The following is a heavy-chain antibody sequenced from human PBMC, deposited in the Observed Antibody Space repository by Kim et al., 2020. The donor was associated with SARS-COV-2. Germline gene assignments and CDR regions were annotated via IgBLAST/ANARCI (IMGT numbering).Heavy chain of an antibody. CDR1: GGSISSYY. V-gene: IGHV4-4*07. J-gene: IGHJ6*04. D-gene: IGHD3-10*01. Sequence: SETLSLTCTVSGGSISSYYWSWIRQPAGKGLEWIGRIYTSGSTNYNPSLKSRVTMSVDTSKNQFSLKLSSVTAADTAVYYCARDPFWFSLDYYYGMDVGGKGTTVTVPS. CDR2: IYTSGST. CDR3: ARDPFWFSLDYYYGMDV.